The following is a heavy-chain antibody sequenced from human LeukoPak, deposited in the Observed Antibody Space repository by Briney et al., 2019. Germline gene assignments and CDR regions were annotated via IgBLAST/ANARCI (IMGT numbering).Heavy chain of an antibody. Sequence: GRSLRLSCAASGFTFSSYVMHWVRQPPGKGLEWMTLISYGGNNTYYTDSVKGRFTISRDNSKNTLYLQVNSLRAEDTAVYFCARGNVRGYSYGFDYWGQGTLVTVSS. CDR1: GFTFSSYV. CDR3: ARGNVRGYSYGFDY. CDR2: ISYGGNNT. J-gene: IGHJ4*02. V-gene: IGHV3-30-3*01. D-gene: IGHD5-18*01.